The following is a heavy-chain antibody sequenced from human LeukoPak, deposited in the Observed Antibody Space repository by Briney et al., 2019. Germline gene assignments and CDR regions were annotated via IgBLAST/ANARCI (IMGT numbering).Heavy chain of an antibody. V-gene: IGHV3-9*01. CDR1: GFTFDDYA. CDR3: AKDMGDYYDSSGSIDY. Sequence: PGGSLRLSCAASGFTFDDYAMHWVRHAPGKGLEWVSGISWNSGSIGYADSVKGRFTISRDNAKNSLYLQMNSLRAEDTALYYCAKDMGDYYDSSGSIDYWGQGTLVTVSS. J-gene: IGHJ4*02. D-gene: IGHD3-22*01. CDR2: ISWNSGSI.